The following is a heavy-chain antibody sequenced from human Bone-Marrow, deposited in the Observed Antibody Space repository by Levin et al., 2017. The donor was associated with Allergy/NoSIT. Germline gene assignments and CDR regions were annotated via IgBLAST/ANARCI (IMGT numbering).Heavy chain of an antibody. Sequence: GESLKISCKTSGYTFSDFYIYWVRQAPGQGLEWMGWINPNTGDTSYAQKFQGRVTMTRDTSISTAYMELSSLRPDDTAVYYCATAGEQWLIRAWFDPWGQGSLVTVSS. CDR1: GYTFSDFY. D-gene: IGHD6-19*01. J-gene: IGHJ5*02. CDR2: INPNTGDT. CDR3: ATAGEQWLIRAWFDP. V-gene: IGHV1-2*02.